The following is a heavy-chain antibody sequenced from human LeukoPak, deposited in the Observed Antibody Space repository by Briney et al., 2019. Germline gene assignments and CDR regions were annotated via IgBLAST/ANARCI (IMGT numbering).Heavy chain of an antibody. J-gene: IGHJ3*02. Sequence: PSETLSLTCTVSGDSISSNTYSSSYYWGWIRQPPGRGLEWIGSIHYSGTTYYNASLKSRVTISVDTSKNQFSLKLSSVTAADTAVYYCARDTGDLYSSGESGAFDIWGQGTMVTVSS. CDR3: ARDTGDLYSSGESGAFDI. D-gene: IGHD6-19*01. CDR2: IHYSGTT. CDR1: GDSISSNTYSSSYY. V-gene: IGHV4-39*02.